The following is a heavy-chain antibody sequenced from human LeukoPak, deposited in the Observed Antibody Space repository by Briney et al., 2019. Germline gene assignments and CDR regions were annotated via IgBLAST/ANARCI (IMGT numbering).Heavy chain of an antibody. CDR1: GFTFSSYA. CDR3: AKVMTPTSKYFFFDY. D-gene: IGHD2-15*01. Sequence: GGSLRLSCAASGFTFSSYAMNWVRQAPGKGLEWVSAISGSGGSTYYADSVKGRFTISRDNSKNTLYLQMNSLRAEDTAVYYCAKVMTPTSKYFFFDYWGQGTLVTVSS. CDR2: ISGSGGST. V-gene: IGHV3-23*01. J-gene: IGHJ4*02.